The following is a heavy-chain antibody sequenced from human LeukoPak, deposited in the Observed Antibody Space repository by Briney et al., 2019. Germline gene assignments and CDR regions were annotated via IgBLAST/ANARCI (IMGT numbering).Heavy chain of an antibody. CDR2: IYYSGST. J-gene: IGHJ4*02. Sequence: SETLSLTCTVSGGSISSYYWSWIRQPPGKGLEWIGYIYYSGSTNYNPSLKSRVTISVDTSENQFSLKLSSVTAADTAVYYCARGRKFSYFDYWGQGTLVTVSS. CDR1: GGSISSYY. CDR3: ARGRKFSYFDY. V-gene: IGHV4-59*01.